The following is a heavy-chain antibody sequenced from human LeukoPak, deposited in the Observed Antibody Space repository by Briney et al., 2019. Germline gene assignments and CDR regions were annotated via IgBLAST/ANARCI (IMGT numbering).Heavy chain of an antibody. V-gene: IGHV4-34*01. CDR1: GGSFSGYY. J-gene: IGHJ6*02. Sequence: SETLPLTCAVYGGSFSGYYWSWIRQPPGKGLEWIGEINHSGSTNYNPSLKSRDTISVDTSKNQFSLKLSSVTAADTAVYYCARGQGYSSSWYPGRRYYYYGMDVWGQGTTVTVSS. CDR3: ARGQGYSSSWYPGRRYYYYGMDV. CDR2: INHSGST. D-gene: IGHD6-13*01.